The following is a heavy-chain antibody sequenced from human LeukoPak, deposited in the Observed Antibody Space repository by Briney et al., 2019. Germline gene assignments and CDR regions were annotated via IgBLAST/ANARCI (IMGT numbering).Heavy chain of an antibody. CDR2: ISGSGGRT. Sequence: GGSLRLSCAASGFIFSSDALSWVRQAPGKGLEWVSLISGSGGRTDYADSVKGRFTISRDNAKNTLSLQMNSLRVEDTAVYYCVRGSSDWPGTDYWGQGTLVTVSS. D-gene: IGHD2-2*01. J-gene: IGHJ4*02. V-gene: IGHV3-23*01. CDR1: GFIFSSDA. CDR3: VRGSSDWPGTDY.